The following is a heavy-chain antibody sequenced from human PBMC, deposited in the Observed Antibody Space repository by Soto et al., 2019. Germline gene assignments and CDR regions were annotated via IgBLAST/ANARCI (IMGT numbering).Heavy chain of an antibody. Sequence: SETLSLSCTVYDESFSRYSWTWVRQPPGKALEWLGEIFYSGSTKYNPSRNSRVTISADQSKNHLSLKRSSVTAADTAVYSCVHHGGEPYSHDFWGQGTLVTVSS. CDR1: DESFSRYS. CDR3: VHHGGEPYSHDF. CDR2: IFYSGST. D-gene: IGHD2-15*01. V-gene: IGHV4-34*12. J-gene: IGHJ4*01.